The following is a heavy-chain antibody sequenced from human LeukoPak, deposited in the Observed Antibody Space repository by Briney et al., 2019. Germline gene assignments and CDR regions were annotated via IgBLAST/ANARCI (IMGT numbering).Heavy chain of an antibody. CDR3: ARVVVRGVTDAFDI. J-gene: IGHJ3*02. CDR1: GFTFSDYY. D-gene: IGHD3-10*01. Sequence: GGSLRLSCAASGFTFSDYYMSWIRQAPGKGLEWVSYISSSSSTIYYADSVKGRFTISRDNAKNSLYLQMNSLRAEDTAVYYCARVVVRGVTDAFDIWGQGTMVTVSS. V-gene: IGHV3-11*04. CDR2: ISSSSSTI.